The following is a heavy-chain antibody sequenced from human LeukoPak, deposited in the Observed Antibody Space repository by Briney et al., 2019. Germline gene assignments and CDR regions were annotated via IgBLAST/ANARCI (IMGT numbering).Heavy chain of an antibody. J-gene: IGHJ3*02. CDR3: ARDREMATRLHDAFDI. Sequence: GGTLRLSCAASGFTVDDYGMSWVRQAPGKGLEWVSGINWNGGSTGYADSVKGRFTISRDNAKNSLYLQMNSLRAEDTAVYYCARDREMATRLHDAFDIWGQGTMVTVSS. CDR1: GFTVDDYG. CDR2: INWNGGST. V-gene: IGHV3-20*04. D-gene: IGHD5-24*01.